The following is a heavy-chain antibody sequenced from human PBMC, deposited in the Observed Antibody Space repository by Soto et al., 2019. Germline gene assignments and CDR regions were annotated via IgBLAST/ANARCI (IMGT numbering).Heavy chain of an antibody. CDR3: ARMGIAAAGTPEAPY. D-gene: IGHD6-13*01. V-gene: IGHV3-48*02. J-gene: IGHJ4*02. CDR1: GFTFSSYS. Sequence: GGSLRLSCAASGFTFSSYSMNWVRQAPGKGLEWVSYISSSSSTIYYADSVKGRFTISRDNAKNSLYLQMNSLRDEDTAVYYCARMGIAAAGTPEAPYWGQGTLVTVSS. CDR2: ISSSSSTI.